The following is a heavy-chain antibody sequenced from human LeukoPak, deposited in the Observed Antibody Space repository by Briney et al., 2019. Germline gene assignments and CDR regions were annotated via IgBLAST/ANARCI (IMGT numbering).Heavy chain of an antibody. CDR1: GGSFSNYY. CDR2: INHSGST. Sequence: SETLSLTCAVYGGSFSNYYWSWIRQPPGKGLEWIGEINHSGSTNYNPSLKSRVTISVDTSKNQFSLKLSSVTAADTAVYYCARDLGSSSWFDPWGQGTLVTVSS. CDR3: ARDLGSSSWFDP. V-gene: IGHV4-34*01. J-gene: IGHJ5*02.